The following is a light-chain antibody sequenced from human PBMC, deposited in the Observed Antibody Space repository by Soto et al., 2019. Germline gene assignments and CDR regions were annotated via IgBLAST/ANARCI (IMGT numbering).Light chain of an antibody. Sequence: SYELTQPPSVSVAPGKTARITCGGTNMGSKSVHWYQQKPGQAPVLVIYYDSDRPSGIPERFSGSNSGNTATLTISRVEAGDEADYYCQVWDSSSDHPVVFGGGTKVTVL. CDR1: NMGSKS. CDR3: QVWDSSSDHPVV. J-gene: IGLJ2*01. CDR2: YDS. V-gene: IGLV3-21*04.